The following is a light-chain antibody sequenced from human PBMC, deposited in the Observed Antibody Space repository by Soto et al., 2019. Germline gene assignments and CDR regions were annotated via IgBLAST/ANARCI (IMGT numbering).Light chain of an antibody. J-gene: IGKJ1*01. CDR2: WAS. Sequence: DIVMTQSPDSLAVSLGERATINCKSSQSVLYSSNNKNYLAWYQQKPGQPPKLLIYWASTRESGVPDRFSGSGYGAYFTLTISSLQAEDVAVYYCQQYYSTPRTFGLGTKVEIK. CDR1: QSVLYSSNNKNY. V-gene: IGKV4-1*01. CDR3: QQYYSTPRT.